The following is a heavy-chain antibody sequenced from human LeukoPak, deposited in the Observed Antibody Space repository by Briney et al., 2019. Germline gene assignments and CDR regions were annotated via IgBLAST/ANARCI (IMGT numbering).Heavy chain of an antibody. V-gene: IGHV3-30*18. Sequence: GGSLRLSCAASGFTFSSYGMHWVRQAPGKGLEWVAVISYDGSNEYYADSVKGRFTISRDNSKNTLYLQMNSLRAEDTAVYYCAKDLGRDLDYWGQGTLVTVSS. CDR1: GFTFSSYG. J-gene: IGHJ4*02. CDR2: ISYDGSNE. CDR3: AKDLGRDLDY.